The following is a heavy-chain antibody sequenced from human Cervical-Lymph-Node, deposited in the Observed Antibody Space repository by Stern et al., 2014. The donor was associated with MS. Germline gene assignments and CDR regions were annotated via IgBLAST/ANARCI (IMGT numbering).Heavy chain of an antibody. CDR1: GYSFTSYW. J-gene: IGHJ4*02. V-gene: IGHV5-51*01. CDR2: IYPADSDT. Sequence: VQLVESGAEVKKPGESLKISCKASGYSFTSYWIGWVRQMPGKGLEWMGIIYPADSDTMYSPSFQGQVTISADKSSSTAYLQWSSLKASDTAMYFCARHTIGSESYYTYWGQGTLVTVSS. D-gene: IGHD3-10*01. CDR3: ARHTIGSESYYTY.